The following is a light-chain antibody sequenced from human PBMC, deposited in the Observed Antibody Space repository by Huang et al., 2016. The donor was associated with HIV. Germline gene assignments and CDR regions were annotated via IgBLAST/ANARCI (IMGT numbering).Light chain of an antibody. V-gene: IGKV3-11*01. CDR2: DAS. Sequence: EIVLTQSPATLSLSPGERATLSCRASQSVFSYLDWYQQQPGQAPKLLIYDASNRATGIPARFSGSGSGTDFTLTISSLEPEDFGVYYCQQRNNWPLTFGPGTRVDIK. CDR1: QSVFSY. J-gene: IGKJ3*01. CDR3: QQRNNWPLT.